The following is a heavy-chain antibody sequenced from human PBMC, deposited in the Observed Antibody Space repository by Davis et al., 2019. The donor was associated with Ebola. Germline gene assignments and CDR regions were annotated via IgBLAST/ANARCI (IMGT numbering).Heavy chain of an antibody. CDR1: GFTFGDYA. CDR2: INSDGSST. CDR3: ARGGSWGLGGEDY. D-gene: IGHD1-26*01. Sequence: HTGGSLRLSCTASGFTFGDYAMSWVRHAPGKGLVWVSRINSDGSSTSYADSVKGRFTISRDNAKNSLYLQMNSLGAEDTAVYYCARGGSWGLGGEDYWGQGTLVTVSS. V-gene: IGHV3-74*01. J-gene: IGHJ4*02.